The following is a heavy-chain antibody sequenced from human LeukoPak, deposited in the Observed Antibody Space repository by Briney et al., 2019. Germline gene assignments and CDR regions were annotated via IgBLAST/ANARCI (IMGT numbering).Heavy chain of an antibody. D-gene: IGHD3-22*01. J-gene: IGHJ4*02. CDR3: ARTSSGYYYY. Sequence: SETLSLTCTVSGGSISSYYWSWIRQPPGKGLEWIGYIYYSGGTNYNPSLKSRVTISVDTSKNQFSLKLSSVTAADTAVYYCARTSSGYYYYWGQGTLVTVSS. CDR1: GGSISSYY. V-gene: IGHV4-59*01. CDR2: IYYSGGT.